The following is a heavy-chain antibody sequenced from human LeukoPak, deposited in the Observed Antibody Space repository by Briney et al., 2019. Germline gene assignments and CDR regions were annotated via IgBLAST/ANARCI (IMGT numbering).Heavy chain of an antibody. J-gene: IGHJ5*02. D-gene: IGHD3-10*01. Sequence: GGSLRLSCVASGFTFSSYWMSWVRQAPGKGLEWVANIKQDGSEKYYVDSVKGRFTISRDNAKNSLYLQMNSLRAEDTAVYYCARGLTTMVRGVNWFDPWGQGTLVTVSS. V-gene: IGHV3-7*01. CDR3: ARGLTTMVRGVNWFDP. CDR2: IKQDGSEK. CDR1: GFTFSSYW.